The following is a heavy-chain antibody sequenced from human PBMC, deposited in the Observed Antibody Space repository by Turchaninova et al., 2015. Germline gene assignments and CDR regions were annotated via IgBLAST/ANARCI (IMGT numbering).Heavy chain of an antibody. CDR1: GSSLSNARMG. Sequence: QVTLKESGPVLVKPTAPLTLTCPVSGSSLSNARMGGSWIRQPPVKALEWLAHIFSNDEKSYNTSLKSRLTIAKDTSKSQVVLTVTNMDPVDTGTYYCARISMVRGQRINYYFGMDVWGQGTTVTVSS. D-gene: IGHD3-10*01. V-gene: IGHV2-26*01. CDR2: IFSNDEK. CDR3: ARISMVRGQRINYYFGMDV. J-gene: IGHJ6*02.